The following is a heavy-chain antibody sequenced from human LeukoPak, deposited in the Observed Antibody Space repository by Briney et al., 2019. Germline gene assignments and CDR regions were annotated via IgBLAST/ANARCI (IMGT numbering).Heavy chain of an antibody. D-gene: IGHD5-18*01. J-gene: IGHJ3*02. CDR1: HDSINNKIYY. CDR3: ARHGPSGYSYALDAFDI. V-gene: IGHV4-39*01. Sequence: PSETLSLTCTVSHDSINNKIYYWGWIRQPPGKGLEWIGSLSSCGSVYYNPSLKSRVAVSIDTSKNQFSLKLSSVTAADTAVYHCARHGPSGYSYALDAFDIWGQGTMVTVSS. CDR2: LSSCGSV.